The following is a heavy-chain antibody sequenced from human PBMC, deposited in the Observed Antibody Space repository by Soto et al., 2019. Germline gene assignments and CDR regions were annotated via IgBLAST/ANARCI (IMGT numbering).Heavy chain of an antibody. CDR2: IYPRESDI. V-gene: IGHV5-51*01. D-gene: IGHD2-2*01. Sequence: PGESLKICCKGSGYTFSNYWIGWVRQMPGKGLEWMAIIYPRESDIRYSPSFEGQVTVSVDRSINTAYLQWNSLTASDTAIYYCARQPFRMPYYFDYWGQGTLVTVSS. J-gene: IGHJ4*02. CDR1: GYTFSNYW. CDR3: ARQPFRMPYYFDY.